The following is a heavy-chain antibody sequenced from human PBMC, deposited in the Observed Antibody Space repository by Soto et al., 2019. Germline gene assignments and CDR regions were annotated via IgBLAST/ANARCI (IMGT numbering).Heavy chain of an antibody. V-gene: IGHV3-66*01. J-gene: IGHJ4*02. CDR2: IYSGGAT. CDR3: ARVGTYNWV. CDR1: GFTVSNHY. Sequence: EVQLVESGGGLVQPGGSLRLSCAASGFTVSNHYMRWVRQAPGKGLEWVSLIYSGGATYYAGSVKGRFTISRDSSKNTLYLQMNSRRAEDTAVYYCARVGTYNWVGGQGILVTVSS. D-gene: IGHD1-1*01.